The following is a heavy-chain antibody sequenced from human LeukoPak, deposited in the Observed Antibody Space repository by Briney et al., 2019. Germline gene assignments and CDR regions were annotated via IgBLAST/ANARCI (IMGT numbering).Heavy chain of an antibody. V-gene: IGHV4-34*01. D-gene: IGHD1-26*01. CDR3: ARRREGAPDY. CDR2: INHSGST. Sequence: SETLSLTCAVYGGSFSGYYWSWIRQPPGKGLEWIGEINHSGSTNYNPSLKSRVTISVDKSKNQFSLKLSSVTAADTAVYYCARRREGAPDYWGQGTLVTVSS. CDR1: GGSFSGYY. J-gene: IGHJ4*02.